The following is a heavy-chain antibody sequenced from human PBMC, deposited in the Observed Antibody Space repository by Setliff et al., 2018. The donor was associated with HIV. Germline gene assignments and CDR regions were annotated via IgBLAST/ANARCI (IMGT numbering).Heavy chain of an antibody. CDR3: AASRYCSSTSCYEDYGLDV. CDR1: GFTLTTSA. D-gene: IGHD2-2*01. Sequence: SVKVSCKASGFTLTTSAMQWVRQARGQRLEWIGWIVVASGNTNYAQKFQERVTITRDMSTSTAYMELSSLSSEDTAVYYCAASRYCSSTSCYEDYGLDVWGQGTTVTVSS. J-gene: IGHJ6*02. V-gene: IGHV1-58*02. CDR2: IVVASGNT.